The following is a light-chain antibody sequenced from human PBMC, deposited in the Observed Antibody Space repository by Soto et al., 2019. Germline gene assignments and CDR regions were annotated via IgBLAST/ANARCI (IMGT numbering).Light chain of an antibody. CDR3: QRYGSSPT. Sequence: EILLTQSPGTPSLSPGERATLSCRASQTISSDYLAWYQQKPGQAPRLLIFGAATRAADIPDRFSGSGSGTDFTLTISRLEPEDFAVYYCQRYGSSPTFGQGTKVDIK. J-gene: IGKJ1*01. CDR1: QTISSDY. V-gene: IGKV3-20*01. CDR2: GAA.